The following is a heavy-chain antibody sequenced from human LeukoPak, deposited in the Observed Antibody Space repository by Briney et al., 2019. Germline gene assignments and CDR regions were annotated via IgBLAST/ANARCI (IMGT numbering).Heavy chain of an antibody. V-gene: IGHV3-23*01. J-gene: IGHJ2*01. Sequence: GGSLRLSCAASGFTFSSYAMSWVRQAPGKGLEWVSAISGSIGSTYYADSVKGRFTISRDNSKNTLYLEMNSQRAEGTALYYCAKDVRSGWLQAFDLWGRGTLVTVSS. CDR1: GFTFSSYA. CDR2: ISGSIGST. CDR3: AKDVRSGWLQAFDL. D-gene: IGHD5-12*01.